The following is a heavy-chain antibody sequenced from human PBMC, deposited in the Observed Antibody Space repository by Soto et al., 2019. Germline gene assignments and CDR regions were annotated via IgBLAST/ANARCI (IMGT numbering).Heavy chain of an antibody. D-gene: IGHD6-6*01. CDR1: GYTFTNYG. Sequence: QVQLLQSGAEVKKPGASVKVSCKASGYTFTNYGITWVRQAPGQGLEWMGWISAYNGDTHYTQRLQGRVTMTTDTSTSTAYMGLRGRRSDDTAVYYWARVRQLVGYFYYYMDVWGKGTTVTVSS. CDR3: ARVRQLVGYFYYYMDV. J-gene: IGHJ6*03. CDR2: ISAYNGDT. V-gene: IGHV1-18*01.